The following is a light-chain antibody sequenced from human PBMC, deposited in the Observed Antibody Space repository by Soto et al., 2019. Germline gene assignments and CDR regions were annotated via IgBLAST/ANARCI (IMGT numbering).Light chain of an antibody. V-gene: IGLV2-14*01. CDR2: EVT. CDR1: SSDY. Sequence: QSALTQPASVSGSPGQSITISCSGISSDYVSWFQHHPGKAPKLMIYEVTYRPSGVSNRFSGSKSGNTASLTISGLQDEDKADYYCSSYTRSTLLFGGGTKLTVL. J-gene: IGLJ2*01. CDR3: SSYTRSTLL.